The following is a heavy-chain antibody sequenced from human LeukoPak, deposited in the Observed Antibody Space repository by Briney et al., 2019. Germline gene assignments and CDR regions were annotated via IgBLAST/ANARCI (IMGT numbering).Heavy chain of an antibody. V-gene: IGHV4-59*01. CDR3: AGYGSGSYYKAFDF. CDR1: GDSISSSY. J-gene: IGHJ4*02. Sequence: PSETLSLTCTVSGDSISSSYWSWIRQPPGKGLEWIGYVYYTGSSYYNPSLKSRATTSIDMSKNQFSPKLTSMTAADTAVYYCAGYGSGSYYKAFDFWGQGILVTVSS. CDR2: VYYTGSS. D-gene: IGHD3-10*01.